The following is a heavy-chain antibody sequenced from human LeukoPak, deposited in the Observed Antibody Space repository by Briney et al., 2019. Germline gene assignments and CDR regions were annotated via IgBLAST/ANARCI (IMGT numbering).Heavy chain of an antibody. J-gene: IGHJ4*02. CDR1: GGSISSYY. D-gene: IGHD3/OR15-3a*01. CDR2: ISHSGTT. V-gene: IGHV4-59*12. CDR3: AREDWARYYFDY. Sequence: SETLSLTCTVSGGSISSYYWSWLRQPPGEGLEWIGYISHSGTTNYNPSLKSRVTISMDTSKNQLSLKLSSVTAADTAVYFCAREDWARYYFDYWGQGILVTVSS.